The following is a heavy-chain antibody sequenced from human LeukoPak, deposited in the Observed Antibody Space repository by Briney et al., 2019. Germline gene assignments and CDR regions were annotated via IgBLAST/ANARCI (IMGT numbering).Heavy chain of an antibody. CDR1: GFTFSSYD. CDR3: ARGDYVSSGYYGPYYYYMDV. V-gene: IGHV3-13*01. CDR2: IGTAGDT. J-gene: IGHJ6*03. D-gene: IGHD3-22*01. Sequence: PGGSLRLSCAASGFTFSSYDMHWVRQATGKGLEWVSAIGTAGDTYYPGSVKGRFTISRENAKNSLYLQMNSLRAGDTAVYYCARGDYVSSGYYGPYYYYMDVWGKGTTVTVSS.